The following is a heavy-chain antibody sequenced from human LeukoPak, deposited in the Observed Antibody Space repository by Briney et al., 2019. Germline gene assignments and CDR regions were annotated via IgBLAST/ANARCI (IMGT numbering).Heavy chain of an antibody. D-gene: IGHD6-13*01. CDR3: ARGYSSSWYSPDY. CDR2: IGSSGTYI. Sequence: GGSLRLSCAASGFTFSNYGMTWVRQAPGKRLEGVSSIGSSGTYIYYADSLRGRFTISRDNPKSSLYLQMNSLRAEDTAVYYCARGYSSSWYSPDYWGQGTLVTVSS. V-gene: IGHV3-21*01. J-gene: IGHJ4*02. CDR1: GFTFSNYG.